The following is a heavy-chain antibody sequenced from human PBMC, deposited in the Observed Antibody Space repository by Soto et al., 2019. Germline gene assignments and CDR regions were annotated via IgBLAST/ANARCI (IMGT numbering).Heavy chain of an antibody. CDR3: AREDDSGDRDYYGQDV. D-gene: IGHD2-21*02. CDR2: IYYSGST. Sequence: SETLSLTCTVSGGSISSSSYYWGWIRQPPGKGLEWIGSIYYSGSTYYNPSLKSRVTISVDTSKNQFSLNLSSVTAADTAVYFCAREDDSGDRDYYGQDVWGQGTTVTVSS. V-gene: IGHV4-39*02. J-gene: IGHJ6*02. CDR1: GGSISSSSYY.